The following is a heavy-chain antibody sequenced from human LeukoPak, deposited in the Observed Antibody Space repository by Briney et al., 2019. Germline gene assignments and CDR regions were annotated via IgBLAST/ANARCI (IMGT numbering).Heavy chain of an antibody. CDR2: INPNSGGT. V-gene: IGHV1-2*04. CDR3: ARDRTPLPGPHNWFDP. CDR1: GYTFTGYY. D-gene: IGHD1-14*01. Sequence: ASVKVSCKASGYTFTGYYMHWVRQAPGQGLEWMGWINPNSGGTNYAQKVQGWVTMTRDTSISTAYMELSRLRSDDTAVYYCARDRTPLPGPHNWFDPWGQGTLVTVSS. J-gene: IGHJ5*02.